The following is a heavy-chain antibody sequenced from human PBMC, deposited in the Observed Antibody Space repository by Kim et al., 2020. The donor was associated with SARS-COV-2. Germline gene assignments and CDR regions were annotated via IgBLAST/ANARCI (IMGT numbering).Heavy chain of an antibody. Sequence: GTKTYYAPSVNGRFTISRDNSKNTLYLQMNSLGADDTAIYYCAPRRWLDPWGQGTLVTVSS. CDR3: APRRWLDP. CDR2: GTKT. J-gene: IGHJ5*02. V-gene: IGHV3-23*01.